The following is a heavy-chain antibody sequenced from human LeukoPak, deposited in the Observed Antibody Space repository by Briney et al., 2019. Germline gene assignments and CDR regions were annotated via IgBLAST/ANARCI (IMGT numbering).Heavy chain of an antibody. CDR3: VREYSGFDH. V-gene: IGHV4-61*08. J-gene: IGHJ4*02. CDR1: GDPIIGYSDY. D-gene: IGHD1-26*01. Sequence: SETLSLTCTVSGDPIIGYSDYKWTWLRQSPEKGLEWIGYIYYSGSTNYNPSLKSRVTISVDTSKNQFSLKLTSVTAADTAVYYCVREYSGFDHWGQGTLVTVSS. CDR2: IYYSGST.